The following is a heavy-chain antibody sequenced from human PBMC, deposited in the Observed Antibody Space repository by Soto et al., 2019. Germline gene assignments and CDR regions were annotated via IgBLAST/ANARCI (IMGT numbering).Heavy chain of an antibody. V-gene: IGHV4-39*07. D-gene: IGHD3-22*01. CDR3: ARGLISGYYLYDAFDI. CDR2: VYYGGRS. Sequence: PSETLSLTCTVSSAPVSSTTYTWGWIRQPPGKGLEWVASVYYGGRSYYNPSLNSRVTISVDTPKNQFSLKLSSVTAADTAVYYCARGLISGYYLYDAFDIWGQGTMVTVS. CDR1: SAPVSSTTYT. J-gene: IGHJ3*02.